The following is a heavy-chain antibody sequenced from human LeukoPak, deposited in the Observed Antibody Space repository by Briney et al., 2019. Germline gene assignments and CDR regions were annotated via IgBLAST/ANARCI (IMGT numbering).Heavy chain of an antibody. CDR2: ISGSGSGT. J-gene: IGHJ4*02. CDR3: ARDPGTNYFDY. Sequence: PGGSLRLSCAASGFTFNYYVMSWVRQAPGKGLEWVSTISGSGSGTYYADSVKGRFTISRDNAKNSLYLQMNSLRAEDTAVYYCARDPGTNYFDYWGQGTLVTVSS. CDR1: GFTFNYYV. V-gene: IGHV3-21*01.